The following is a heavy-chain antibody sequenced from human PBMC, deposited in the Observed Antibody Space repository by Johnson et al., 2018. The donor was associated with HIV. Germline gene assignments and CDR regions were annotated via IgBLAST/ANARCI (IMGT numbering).Heavy chain of an antibody. CDR2: IYSGGST. J-gene: IGHJ3*01. CDR3: ARLTWGQNRGWTAMEL. CDR1: GITVSSNY. V-gene: IGHV3-66*02. D-gene: IGHD5-18*01. Sequence: VQLVESGGDLVQPGGSLRLSCAASGITVSSNYMTWVRQAPGKGMEWVSVIYSGGSTYYADSMKGRFTISRDNSKNTLDLQMNSLRAEDTAVYYCARLTWGQNRGWTAMELWGQGTMITVSS.